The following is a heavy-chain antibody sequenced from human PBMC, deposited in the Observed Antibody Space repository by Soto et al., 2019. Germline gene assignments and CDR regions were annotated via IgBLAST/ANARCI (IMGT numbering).Heavy chain of an antibody. D-gene: IGHD2-2*02. CDR1: GFTFSSYS. CDR2: ISAYSSPI. J-gene: IGHJ3*02. CDR3: VRGGRGYTRDDVFDI. V-gene: IGHV3-21*06. Sequence: EVQLVESGGGLVKPGGSLRLSCVDSGFTFSSYSMNWVRQAPGKGLEWVSSISAYSSPIFYADSVKGRFTISRDNAKNSLYLQMNRLRAGDTAVYYCVRGGRGYTRDDVFDIWGQGTMVTVSS.